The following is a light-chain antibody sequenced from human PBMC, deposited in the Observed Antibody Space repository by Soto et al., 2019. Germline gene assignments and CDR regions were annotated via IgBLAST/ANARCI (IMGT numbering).Light chain of an antibody. CDR3: SSYAGSSNV. V-gene: IGLV2-8*01. CDR2: EVN. CDR1: SSDVGGYNY. Sequence: QSVLTQPPSASGSPGQSVAISCTGTSSDVGGYNYVSWYQQHPGKAPKLMIYEVNKRPSGVPDRFSGSKSGNTASLTVSGLQAEDEHDYYCSSYAGSSNVFGTGTKVT. J-gene: IGLJ1*01.